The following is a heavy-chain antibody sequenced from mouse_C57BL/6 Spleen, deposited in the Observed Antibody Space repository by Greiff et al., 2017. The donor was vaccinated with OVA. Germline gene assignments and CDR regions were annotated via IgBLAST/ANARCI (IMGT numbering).Heavy chain of an antibody. CDR1: GYTFTDYN. D-gene: IGHD2-3*01. CDR3: AIYDGYYVLFAY. Sequence: VQLQQSGPELVKPGASVKMSCKASGYTFTDYNMHWVKQSHGKSLEWIGYINPNNGGTSYNQKFKGKATLTVNKSSSTAYMELRSLTSEDSAVYYCAIYDGYYVLFAYWGQGTLVTVSA. V-gene: IGHV1-22*01. J-gene: IGHJ3*01. CDR2: INPNNGGT.